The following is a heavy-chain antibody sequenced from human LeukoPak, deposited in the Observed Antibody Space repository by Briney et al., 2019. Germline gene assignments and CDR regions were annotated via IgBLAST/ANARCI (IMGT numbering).Heavy chain of an antibody. J-gene: IGHJ4*02. CDR3: ARDPSNSGYDYLYYFDY. CDR2: INPDNGGT. V-gene: IGHV1-2*02. Sequence: ASVKVSCKASGYVLTVYYMHWVRQAPGQGLEWMGWINPDNGGTNYAQKFQGRVTMTRDMSVSTAYMELSRLRSDDTAVYYCARDPSNSGYDYLYYFDYWGQGTLVTVSS. D-gene: IGHD5-12*01. CDR1: GYVLTVYY.